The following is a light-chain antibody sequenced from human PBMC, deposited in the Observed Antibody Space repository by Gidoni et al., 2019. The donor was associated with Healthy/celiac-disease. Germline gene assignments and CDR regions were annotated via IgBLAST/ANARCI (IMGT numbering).Light chain of an antibody. J-gene: IGKJ1*01. Sequence: DIVMTQSPDSLAVSLGERATINCKSSQSVLYSSNNKNYLAWYQQKPGQPPKLLIYWASTRESGVPDRVSGSGSGTDFTLTISSLQAEDVAVYYCQQYYSTPPTFGQXTKVEIK. CDR2: WAS. CDR1: QSVLYSSNNKNY. CDR3: QQYYSTPPT. V-gene: IGKV4-1*01.